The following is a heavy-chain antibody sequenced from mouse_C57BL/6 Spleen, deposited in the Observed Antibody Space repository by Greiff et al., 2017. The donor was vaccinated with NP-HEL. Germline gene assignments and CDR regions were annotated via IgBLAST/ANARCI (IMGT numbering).Heavy chain of an antibody. J-gene: IGHJ3*01. CDR1: GYAFTNYL. Sequence: QVQLQQSGAELVRPGTSVKVSCKASGYAFTNYLIEWVKQRPGQGLEWIGVINPGSGGTNYHEKFKGKATLTADKSSSTAYMQLSSLTSEDSAVYFCARYYGSSSAWFAYWGQGTLVTVSA. V-gene: IGHV1-54*01. D-gene: IGHD1-1*01. CDR2: INPGSGGT. CDR3: ARYYGSSSAWFAY.